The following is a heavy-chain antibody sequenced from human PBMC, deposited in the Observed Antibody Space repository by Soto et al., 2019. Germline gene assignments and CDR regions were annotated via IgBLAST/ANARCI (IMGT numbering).Heavy chain of an antibody. V-gene: IGHV3-23*01. D-gene: IGHD4-17*01. J-gene: IGHJ4*02. CDR3: AKAESTTVTNYFDY. CDR2: ISGSGGST. CDR1: GFTFISYA. Sequence: GWSLRLSCASSGFTFISYAMSWVRQAPGKGLEWVSAISGSGGSTYYADSVKGRFTISRDNSKNTLYLQMNSLRAEDTAVYYCAKAESTTVTNYFDYWGQGTLVTVSS.